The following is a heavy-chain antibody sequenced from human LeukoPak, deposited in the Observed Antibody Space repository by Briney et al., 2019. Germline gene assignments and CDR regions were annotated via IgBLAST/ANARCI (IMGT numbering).Heavy chain of an antibody. Sequence: GGSLRLSCAASGFTFSSYAMSWVRQAPGKGLEWVSAISGSGGSTYYADSVKGRFTISRDNSKNTLYLQMNSLRAEDTAVYYCARDISSIHYMDVWGKGTTVTVSS. CDR1: GFTFSSYA. D-gene: IGHD3-3*02. V-gene: IGHV3-23*01. CDR3: ARDISSIHYMDV. CDR2: ISGSGGST. J-gene: IGHJ6*03.